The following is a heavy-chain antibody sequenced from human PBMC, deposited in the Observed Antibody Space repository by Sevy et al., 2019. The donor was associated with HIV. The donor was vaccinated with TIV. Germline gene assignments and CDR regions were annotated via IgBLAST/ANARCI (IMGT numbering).Heavy chain of an antibody. CDR3: ARGGSGDYYYYGVDV. Sequence: GGSLRLSCVGSGFTFRNFGVHWLRHAPVKGLEWLSVVSYDGSSKYYVESVKGRFIVSRDNSKNTLYMQMNSLRTEDTAVYYCARGGSGDYYYYGVDVWGQGTTVTVSS. CDR1: GFTFRNFG. J-gene: IGHJ6*02. CDR2: VSYDGSSK. D-gene: IGHD3-10*01. V-gene: IGHV3-30*03.